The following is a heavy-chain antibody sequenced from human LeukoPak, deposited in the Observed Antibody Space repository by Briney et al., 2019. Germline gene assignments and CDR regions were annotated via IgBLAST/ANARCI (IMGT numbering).Heavy chain of an antibody. CDR1: DGSISSGNYY. CDR2: MYTSGST. V-gene: IGHV4-61*02. CDR3: ARYCSGGSCGPN. D-gene: IGHD2-15*01. J-gene: IGHJ4*02. Sequence: SETLSLTRTVSDGSISSGNYYWSWIRQPAGKGLEWIGRMYTSGSTNYNPSLKSRVTISVDTSKNQFSLKLSSVTAADTAVYYCARYCSGGSCGPNWGQGTLVTVSS.